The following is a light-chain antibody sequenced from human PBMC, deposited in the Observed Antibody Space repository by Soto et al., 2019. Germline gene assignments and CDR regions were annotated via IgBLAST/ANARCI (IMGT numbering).Light chain of an antibody. J-gene: IGKJ5*01. CDR1: QSIASH. CDR3: QQRNNWPPSIT. V-gene: IGKV3-11*01. Sequence: EIVMTQSPATLSVSPGERATLSCRASQSIASHLAWYQQKPGQPPRLLIHDASSRATGIPARFSGSGSGTDFTLTISSLEPEDFAVYYCQQRNNWPPSITFGPGTRLEIK. CDR2: DAS.